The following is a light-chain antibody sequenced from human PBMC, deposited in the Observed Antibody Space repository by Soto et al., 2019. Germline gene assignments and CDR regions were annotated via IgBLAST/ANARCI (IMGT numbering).Light chain of an antibody. J-gene: IGKJ5*01. CDR1: QVISTS. Sequence: DIQLTQSPSFLSPSIVESVTITCRASQVISTSLAWYQVKPGKAPKLLIYAASTLESGVPSRFSATVSGTEFSLTITSLQPEDFATYYCQKLFDSPINFGQGTRLEIK. CDR2: AAS. CDR3: QKLFDSPIN. V-gene: IGKV1-9*01.